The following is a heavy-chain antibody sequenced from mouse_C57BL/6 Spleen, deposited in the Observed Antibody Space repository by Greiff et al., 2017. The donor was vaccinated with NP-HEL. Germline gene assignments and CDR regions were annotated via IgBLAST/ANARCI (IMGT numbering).Heavy chain of an antibody. V-gene: IGHV1-81*01. CDR3: ARSGYGNYDGVDYAMDY. Sequence: VQLQQSGAELARPGASVKLSCKASGYTFTSYGISWVKQRTGQGLEWIGEIYPRSGNSYYNEKFKGKGTLTAAKSSSTAYMELRSLTSEDSAVYFCARSGYGNYDGVDYAMDYWGQGTSVTVSS. J-gene: IGHJ4*01. CDR2: IYPRSGNS. D-gene: IGHD2-1*01. CDR1: GYTFTSYG.